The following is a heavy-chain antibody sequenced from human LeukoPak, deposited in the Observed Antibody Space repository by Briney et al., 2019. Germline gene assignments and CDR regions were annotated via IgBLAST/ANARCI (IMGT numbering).Heavy chain of an antibody. CDR1: GYTFIDYY. J-gene: IGHJ4*02. D-gene: IGHD6-13*01. Sequence: ASVKVSCKASGYTFIDYYMHWVRQAPGQGLYWMGIINPRDGSTRYAQKFQGRVTMTRDTSSSTLYMEVSSLRSEDTAVYYCARGSWPYFFDYLGQGTLVTVSS. CDR3: ARGSWPYFFDY. CDR2: INPRDGST. V-gene: IGHV1-46*01.